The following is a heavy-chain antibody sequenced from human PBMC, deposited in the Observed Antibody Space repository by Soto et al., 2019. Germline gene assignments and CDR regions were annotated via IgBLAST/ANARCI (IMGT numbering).Heavy chain of an antibody. Sequence: GGSLRLSCAASGFTFDDYAMHWVRQAPGKGLEWVSLISWDGGSTYYADSVKGRFTISRDNSKNSLYLQMNSLRAEDTALYYCAKDINSGSYYDAFDIWGQGTMVTVSS. CDR1: GFTFDDYA. V-gene: IGHV3-43D*03. D-gene: IGHD1-26*01. CDR3: AKDINSGSYYDAFDI. J-gene: IGHJ3*02. CDR2: ISWDGGST.